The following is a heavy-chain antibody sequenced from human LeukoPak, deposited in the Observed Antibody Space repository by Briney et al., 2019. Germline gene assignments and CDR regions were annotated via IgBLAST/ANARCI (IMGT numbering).Heavy chain of an antibody. CDR3: AKDIGGGLLEY. D-gene: IGHD3-16*01. CDR2: INGDGYT. J-gene: IGHJ4*02. CDR1: GFNFGANS. V-gene: IGHV3-43*02. Sequence: PGGSLRLSCGASGFNFGANSMHWARQVPGKGLEGVSLINGDGYTYYAASVNGRFTASRDNSKNFLYLEMSSLRPEDTALYYCAKDIGGGLLEYWGQGTLVTVSS.